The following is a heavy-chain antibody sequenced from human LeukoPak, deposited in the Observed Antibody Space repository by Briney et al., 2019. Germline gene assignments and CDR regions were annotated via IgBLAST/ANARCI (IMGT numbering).Heavy chain of an antibody. CDR1: GFTFSAYA. J-gene: IGHJ4*02. D-gene: IGHD3-16*01. Sequence: SGGSLRLSCAASGFTFSAYAMNWVRQAPGKGLEWVSGLTGSGDSTYYADSVRGRFTISRDNSKNKLYLQMNSLTAEDTDIYYCAKDLPDRFRKFDYWGQGTLVTVSS. CDR3: AKDLPDRFRKFDY. CDR2: LTGSGDST. V-gene: IGHV3-23*01.